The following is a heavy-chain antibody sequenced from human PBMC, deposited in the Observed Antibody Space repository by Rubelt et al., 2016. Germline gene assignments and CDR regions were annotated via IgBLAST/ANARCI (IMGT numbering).Heavy chain of an antibody. CDR2: IRGSGGTT. V-gene: IGHV3-23*01. J-gene: IGHJ3*02. Sequence: EVQLLESGGDLVQPGGSLRLSCAASGFTFSSCAMSWVRQAPGKGLEWVSLIRGSGGTTHYADPVTGRFTISRDKAKNTLYLQMNSLRAEDTAVYYCARTDYGDYNDAFDIWGQGTMVTVSS. CDR3: ARTDYGDYNDAFDI. CDR1: GFTFSSCA. D-gene: IGHD4-17*01.